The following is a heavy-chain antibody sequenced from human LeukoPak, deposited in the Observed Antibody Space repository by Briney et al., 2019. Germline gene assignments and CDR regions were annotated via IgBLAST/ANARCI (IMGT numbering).Heavy chain of an antibody. V-gene: IGHV3-30*04. CDR1: GFTFSDYT. CDR3: ARGLHDRSWYGAH. J-gene: IGHJ4*02. D-gene: IGHD6-13*01. CDR2: LPPDGSYQ. Sequence: GRSLRLSCAASGFTFSDYTMQWVRQAPGKGLEWVALLPPDGSYQYYADSLKGRFTISRDNFKNALYLQMNSLRLEDTAEYCARGLHDRSWYGAHWGQGTLLSVSS.